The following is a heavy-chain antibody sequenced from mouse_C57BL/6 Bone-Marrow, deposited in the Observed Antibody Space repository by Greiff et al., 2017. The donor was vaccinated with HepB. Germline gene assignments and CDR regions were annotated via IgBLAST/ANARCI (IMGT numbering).Heavy chain of an antibody. Sequence: EVQLKESGGGLVQPGGSLKLSCAASGFTFSDYGMAWVRQAPRKGPEWVAFISNLAYSIYYADTVTGRFTISRENAKNTLYLEMSSLRSEDTAMYYCARHGGSSLDYWGQGTTLTVSS. V-gene: IGHV5-15*01. CDR1: GFTFSDYG. CDR3: ARHGGSSLDY. D-gene: IGHD1-1*01. CDR2: ISNLAYSI. J-gene: IGHJ2*01.